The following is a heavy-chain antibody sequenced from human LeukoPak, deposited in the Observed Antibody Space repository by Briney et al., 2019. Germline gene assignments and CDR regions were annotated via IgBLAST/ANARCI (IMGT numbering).Heavy chain of an antibody. CDR3: ARARAVAGTSGWFDP. J-gene: IGHJ5*02. Sequence: SETLSLTCAAYGGSFSGYYWSWIRQPPGKGLEWIGEINHSGSTNYNPSLKSRVTISVDTSKNQFSLKLSSVTAADTAVYYCARARAVAGTSGWFDPWGQGTLVTVSS. V-gene: IGHV4-34*01. CDR1: GGSFSGYY. D-gene: IGHD6-19*01. CDR2: INHSGST.